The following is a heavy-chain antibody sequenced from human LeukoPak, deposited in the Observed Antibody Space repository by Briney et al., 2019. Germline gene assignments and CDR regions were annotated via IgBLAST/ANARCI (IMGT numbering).Heavy chain of an antibody. CDR3: ARSPDPLAAFYI. J-gene: IGHJ3*02. Sequence: PSETLSLTCTVSGGSISSGDYYWSWIRQPPGKGLEWIGYIYYSGSTYYNPSLKSRVTISVDTSKNQFSLKLSSVTAADTAVYYCARSPDPLAAFYIWGQGKMVTVSS. V-gene: IGHV4-30-4*01. CDR2: IYYSGST. CDR1: GGSISSGDYY.